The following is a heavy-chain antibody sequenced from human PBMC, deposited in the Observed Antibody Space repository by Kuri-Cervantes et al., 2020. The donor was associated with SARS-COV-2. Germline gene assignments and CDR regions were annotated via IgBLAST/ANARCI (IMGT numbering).Heavy chain of an antibody. CDR2: MSGSGAST. CDR3: AKTSGYNYYFAY. J-gene: IGHJ4*02. Sequence: GESLKISCAASGFSFSTNVMAWVRQAPGKGLGWVSTMSGSGASTHYADSVKGRFTISRDNSKNMLYLQMYSLRAEDTAVYYCAKTSGYNYYFAYWGKGSLVTVSS. CDR1: GFSFSTNV. D-gene: IGHD5-24*01. V-gene: IGHV3-23*01.